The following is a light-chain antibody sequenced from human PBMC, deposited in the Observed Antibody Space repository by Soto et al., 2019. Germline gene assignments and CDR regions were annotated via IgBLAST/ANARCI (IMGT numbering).Light chain of an antibody. Sequence: DIQMTQSPSSVSAPVGDRVTITCRASQDISTWLAWYQQKPGKAPELLIYGASSLQSGVPSRFSGSGSGTHFTLTIRSLQPEDSATYFCQQANSFPYTFGQGTKVEI. CDR2: GAS. J-gene: IGKJ2*01. CDR3: QQANSFPYT. V-gene: IGKV1-12*01. CDR1: QDISTW.